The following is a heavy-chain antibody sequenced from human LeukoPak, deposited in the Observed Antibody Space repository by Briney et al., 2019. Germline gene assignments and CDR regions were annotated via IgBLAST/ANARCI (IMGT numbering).Heavy chain of an antibody. Sequence: PSETLSLTCAVYGGSFSGYYWSWIRQPPGKGLEWIGEINHSGSTNYNPSLKSRVTISLDTSKNQFSLNLSSVTGADTAVYHCARGGPGGGYHYYLDYWGQGTLVTVSS. CDR1: GGSFSGYY. D-gene: IGHD3-16*02. J-gene: IGHJ4*02. CDR2: INHSGST. V-gene: IGHV4-34*01. CDR3: ARGGPGGGYHYYLDY.